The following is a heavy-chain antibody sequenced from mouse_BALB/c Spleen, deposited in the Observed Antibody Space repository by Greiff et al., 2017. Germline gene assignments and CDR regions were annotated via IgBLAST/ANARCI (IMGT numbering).Heavy chain of an antibody. D-gene: IGHD1-1*01. V-gene: IGHV5-9-3*01. CDR2: ISSGGSYT. J-gene: IGHJ3*01. CDR1: GFTFSSYA. CDR3: ARRATVVRSDWFAY. Sequence: EVQVVESGGGLVKPGGSLKLSCAASGFTFSSYAMSWVRQTPEKRLEWVATISSGGSYTYYPDSVKGRFTISRDNAKNTLYLQMSSLRSEDTAMYYCARRATVVRSDWFAYWGQGTLVTVSA.